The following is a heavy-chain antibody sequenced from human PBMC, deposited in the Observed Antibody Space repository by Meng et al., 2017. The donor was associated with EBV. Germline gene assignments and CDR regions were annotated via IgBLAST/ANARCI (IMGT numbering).Heavy chain of an antibody. D-gene: IGHD2-15*01. Sequence: QLQLQESGSGLVKPSXXLSLTCAASGGSIRTYGYSWSWIRQPPGKGLEWIGYIYDTGSTYFNPSLRSRLTLSVDRAKNQFSLKLSSMTAADTAVYYFSSVYGYSLLSSFYHWGQGTLVTVSS. CDR3: SSVYGYSLLSSFYH. CDR1: GGSIRTYGYS. J-gene: IGHJ4*02. CDR2: IYDTGST. V-gene: IGHV4-30-2*01.